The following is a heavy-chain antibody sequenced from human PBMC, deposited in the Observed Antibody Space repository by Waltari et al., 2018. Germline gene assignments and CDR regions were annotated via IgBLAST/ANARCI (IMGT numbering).Heavy chain of an antibody. CDR2: IYPCDSDT. D-gene: IGHD5-12*01. J-gene: IGHJ3*02. CDR1: GYRFTRNW. V-gene: IGHV5-51*01. Sequence: EVLLVQSGAEVKKPGESLKISCKGSGYRFTRNWLGWVRQMPGKGLEWMGFIYPCDSDTRYSPSSQGQVTISADKSISTAHLQWSSLKASDTAMYYCARRGDGYNYVDDAFDIWGQGTMVTVSS. CDR3: ARRGDGYNYVDDAFDI.